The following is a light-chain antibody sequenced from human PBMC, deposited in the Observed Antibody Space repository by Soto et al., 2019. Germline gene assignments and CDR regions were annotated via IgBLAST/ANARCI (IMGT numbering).Light chain of an antibody. V-gene: IGKV1-39*01. CDR3: QQSYSTPPS. CDR1: QSISSY. CDR2: AAS. J-gene: IGKJ4*01. Sequence: DIQMTQSPSSLSSSVGDRVTITCRACQSISSYLNWYQQKPGKAPKLLIYAASSLQSGVPSRFSGSGSGTDFTLTISSLQPEDFATYYCQQSYSTPPSFGGGTKVDIK.